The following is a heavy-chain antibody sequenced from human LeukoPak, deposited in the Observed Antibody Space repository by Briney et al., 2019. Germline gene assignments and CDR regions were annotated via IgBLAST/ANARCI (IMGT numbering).Heavy chain of an antibody. CDR3: AMYHKGIVAATHFDY. Sequence: SETLSLTCTVSGGSINSYYWSWIRQPPGKGLEWIGHIYYSGSTKYNPSLKSRVTISVDTSKNQFSLKLSSVTAADTAVYYCAMYHKGIVAATHFDYWGQGTLVTVSS. CDR1: GGSINSYY. J-gene: IGHJ4*02. CDR2: IYYSGST. V-gene: IGHV4-59*01. D-gene: IGHD1-26*01.